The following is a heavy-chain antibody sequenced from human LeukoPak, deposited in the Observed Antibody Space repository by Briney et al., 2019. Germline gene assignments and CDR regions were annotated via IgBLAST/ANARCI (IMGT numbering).Heavy chain of an antibody. J-gene: IGHJ4*02. Sequence: ASVKVSCRASGYSFTSHYMHWVRQAPGQGLEWMGIINPSAGSTSYPQKFQGRVTMTRDTSTSTVYMELSSLRSEDTAVYYCAAPCASGFVENFWSGPLDFWGQGTLVTVSS. D-gene: IGHD3-3*01. V-gene: IGHV1-46*01. CDR2: INPSAGST. CDR3: AAPCASGFVENFWSGPLDF. CDR1: GYSFTSHY.